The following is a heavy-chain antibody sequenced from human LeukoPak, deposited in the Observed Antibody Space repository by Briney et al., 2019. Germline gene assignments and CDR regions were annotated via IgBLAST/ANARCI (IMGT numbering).Heavy chain of an antibody. D-gene: IGHD3-3*01. CDR1: EFTFSSYT. Sequence: GGSLRLSCAASEFTFSSYTMHWVRQAPGKGLEWVVVISYDGSNEYYADSVKGRFTISRDNSKSTLYLQMNSLRAEDATMYYCARAPSGYYPYFDYWGQGTLVTVSS. CDR2: ISYDGSNE. V-gene: IGHV3-30*04. CDR3: ARAPSGYYPYFDY. J-gene: IGHJ4*02.